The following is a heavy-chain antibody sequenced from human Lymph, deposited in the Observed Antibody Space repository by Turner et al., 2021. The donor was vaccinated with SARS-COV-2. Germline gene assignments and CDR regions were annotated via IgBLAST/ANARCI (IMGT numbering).Heavy chain of an antibody. CDR2: SIPIFGTA. Sequence: QVQLVQSGAEVKKPGSSVQVPCKASRGPFRSYALNWVRQSPGQGREGMGGSIPIFGTANYAKKFQGRVTITADESTSTVYMELSSLRSEDTAVYYCARAEFDIVVVPVASRYYYGMDVWGQGTTVTVSS. V-gene: IGHV1-69*01. J-gene: IGHJ6*02. D-gene: IGHD2-2*01. CDR1: RGPFRSYA. CDR3: ARAEFDIVVVPVASRYYYGMDV.